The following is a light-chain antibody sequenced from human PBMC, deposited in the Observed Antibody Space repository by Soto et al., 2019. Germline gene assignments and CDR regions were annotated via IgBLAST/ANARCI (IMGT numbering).Light chain of an antibody. Sequence: EIVLTQSPATLSLSPGERATLSCRASQSVDTFLAWYQQKPGQAPRLLIYDASSRATDIPARFSGSGSGTDFTLTISSLEPEDFAVYFCQQRSNWPPWTFGQGTKVEI. J-gene: IGKJ1*01. CDR2: DAS. V-gene: IGKV3-11*01. CDR1: QSVDTF. CDR3: QQRSNWPPWT.